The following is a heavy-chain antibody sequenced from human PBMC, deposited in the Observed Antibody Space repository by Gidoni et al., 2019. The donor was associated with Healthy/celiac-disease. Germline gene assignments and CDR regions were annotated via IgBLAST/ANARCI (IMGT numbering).Heavy chain of an antibody. CDR3: AKALYSSTWYGSTYFYH. D-gene: IGHD6-13*01. J-gene: IGHJ1*01. V-gene: IGHV3-30*18. Sequence: QVQVVESGGGVVQPGRSLRLACAASGFPFSIYGMHWVRQAPGKGLEWVAVISYDGSKKYYADSVKGRFTISRDNSKNTLYLEVNSLRAEDTAVYYCAKALYSSTWYGSTYFYHWGQGTLVTVSS. CDR2: ISYDGSKK. CDR1: GFPFSIYG.